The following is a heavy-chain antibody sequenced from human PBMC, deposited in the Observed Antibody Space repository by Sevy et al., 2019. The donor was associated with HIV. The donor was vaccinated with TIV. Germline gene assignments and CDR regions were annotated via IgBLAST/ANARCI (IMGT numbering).Heavy chain of an antibody. CDR1: GYTFTGYY. Sequence: ASVKVSCKDSGYTFTGYYMHWVRQAPGQGLEWMGWINPNSGGTNYAQRFQGRVTMTRDTSISTAYMELSRLRSDDTAVYYCARIGYSRSWYYYYGMDVWGQGTTVTVSS. J-gene: IGHJ6*02. D-gene: IGHD6-13*01. V-gene: IGHV1-2*02. CDR3: ARIGYSRSWYYYYGMDV. CDR2: INPNSGGT.